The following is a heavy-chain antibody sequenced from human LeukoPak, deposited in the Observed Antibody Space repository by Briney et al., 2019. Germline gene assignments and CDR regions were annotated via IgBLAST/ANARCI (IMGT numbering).Heavy chain of an antibody. CDR2: ISYDGSNK. Sequence: GGSLRLSCAASGFTFSSYGMHWVRQAPGKGLEWVAVISYDGSNKYYADSVKGRFTISRDNSKNTLYLQMNSLRAEDTAVYYCARGGDIVVVVAAYNWFDPWGQGTLVTVSS. CDR3: ARGGDIVVVVAAYNWFDP. D-gene: IGHD2-15*01. J-gene: IGHJ5*02. V-gene: IGHV3-30*03. CDR1: GFTFSSYG.